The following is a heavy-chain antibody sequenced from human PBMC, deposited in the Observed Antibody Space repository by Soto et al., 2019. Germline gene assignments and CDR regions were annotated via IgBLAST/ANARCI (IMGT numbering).Heavy chain of an antibody. CDR1: GGSISSGGYY. V-gene: IGHV4-31*03. J-gene: IGHJ4*02. D-gene: IGHD4-17*01. CDR2: IYYSGST. Sequence: SETLSLTCTVSGGSISSGGYYWSWIRQHPGKGLEWIGYIYYSGSTYYNPSLKSRVTISVDTSKNQFSLKLSSVTAADTAVYYCARNTVTTTGSDYWGQGTLVTVSS. CDR3: ARNTVTTTGSDY.